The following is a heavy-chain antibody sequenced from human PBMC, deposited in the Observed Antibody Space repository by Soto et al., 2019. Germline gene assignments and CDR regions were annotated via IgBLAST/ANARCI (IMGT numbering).Heavy chain of an antibody. V-gene: IGHV3-30-3*01. D-gene: IGHD2-2*01. Sequence: QVQLVESGGGVVQPGRSLRLSCAASGFTFSSYAMHWVRQAPGKGLEWVAVISYDGSNKYYADSVKGRFTISRDNSKNTXCLQMNSLSAEDTAVYYCARVGRIVLVPAAMNWFDPWGQGTLVTVSS. CDR2: ISYDGSNK. J-gene: IGHJ5*02. CDR1: GFTFSSYA. CDR3: ARVGRIVLVPAAMNWFDP.